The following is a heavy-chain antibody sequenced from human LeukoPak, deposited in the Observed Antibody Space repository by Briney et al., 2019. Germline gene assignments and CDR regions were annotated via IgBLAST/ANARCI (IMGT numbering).Heavy chain of an antibody. CDR1: GYTFHDHT. J-gene: IGHJ4*02. V-gene: IGHV3-43*01. Sequence: GGSLRLSCAASGYTFHDHTMHWVRQGPGKRLEWVALISWDGDVTYYADSVKGRFTISRDNSRNSLYLQMNSLRTEDTALYYCTKDPAYSSSWFGYFDYWGQGTLVTVSS. D-gene: IGHD6-13*01. CDR2: ISWDGDVT. CDR3: TKDPAYSSSWFGYFDY.